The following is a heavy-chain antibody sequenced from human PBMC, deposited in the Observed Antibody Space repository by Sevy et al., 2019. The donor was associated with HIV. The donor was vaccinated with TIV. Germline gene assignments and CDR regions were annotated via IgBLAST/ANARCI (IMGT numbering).Heavy chain of an antibody. CDR1: GFTFSSYW. Sequence: GGSLRLSCAASGFTFSSYWMSWVRQAPGKGLEWVANIKQDGSEKYYVDSVKGRFTISRDNAKNSLYLQMNSLRAEDTAVYYCARACYDILTGYYRLRAFDIWGQGTMVTVSS. J-gene: IGHJ3*02. CDR3: ARACYDILTGYYRLRAFDI. D-gene: IGHD3-9*01. V-gene: IGHV3-7*01. CDR2: IKQDGSEK.